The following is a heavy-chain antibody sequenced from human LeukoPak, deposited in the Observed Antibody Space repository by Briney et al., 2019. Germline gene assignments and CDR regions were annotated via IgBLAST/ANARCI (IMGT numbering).Heavy chain of an antibody. V-gene: IGHV3-21*01. D-gene: IGHD3-10*01. J-gene: IGHJ6*03. CDR3: ARGHYGSGSYYSYYYYMDV. Sequence: GGSLRPSCAASGFTFSSYSMNWVRQAPGKGLEWVSSISSSSSYIYYADSVKDRFTISRDNAKNSLYLQMNSLRAEDTAVYYCARGHYGSGSYYSYYYYMDVWGKGTTVTVSS. CDR1: GFTFSSYS. CDR2: ISSSSSYI.